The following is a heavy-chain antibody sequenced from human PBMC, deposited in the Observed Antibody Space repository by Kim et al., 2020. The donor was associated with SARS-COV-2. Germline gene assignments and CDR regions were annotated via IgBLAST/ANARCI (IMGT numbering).Heavy chain of an antibody. D-gene: IGHD6-13*01. J-gene: IGHJ4*02. CDR2: ISYDGSNK. CDR1: GFTFSSYA. CDR3: ARSPRSLPSSWSNGDY. Sequence: GGSLRLSCAASGFTFSSYAMHWVRQAPGKGLEWVAVISYDGSNKYYADSVKGRFTISRDNSKNTLYLQMNSLRAEDTAVYYCARSPRSLPSSWSNGDYWGQGTLVTVSS. V-gene: IGHV3-30*04.